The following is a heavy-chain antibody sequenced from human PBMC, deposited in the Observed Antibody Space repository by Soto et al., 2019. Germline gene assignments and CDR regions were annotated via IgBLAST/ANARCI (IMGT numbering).Heavy chain of an antibody. J-gene: IGHJ6*02. CDR3: XXXXXXXXXXXXXMDV. V-gene: IGHV3-30*03. CDR2: ISYDGSNK. Sequence: QVQLVESGGGVVQPGRSLRLSCAASGFTFSSYGMXXXXXXXXXXXXXXAVISYDGSNKYYADSVKGRFTISRDNXXXXXXXXXXXXXXXXXXXXXXXXXXXXXXXXXXXMDVWGQGTTVTVSS. CDR1: GFTFSSYG.